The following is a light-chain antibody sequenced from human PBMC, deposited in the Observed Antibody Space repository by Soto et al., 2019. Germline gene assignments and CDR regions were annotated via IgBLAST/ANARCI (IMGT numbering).Light chain of an antibody. J-gene: IGLJ2*01. Sequence: QAVVTQPPSASGTPGQRVTISCSGSSSNIGSQYVYWYQQLPGTAPKVLIYRNTERPSGVPDRFSGSKSGTSASLAISGLRSEDESDYYCAAWDGSLNGWLFGGGTKLTVL. V-gene: IGLV1-47*01. CDR2: RNT. CDR1: SSNIGSQY. CDR3: AAWDGSLNGWL.